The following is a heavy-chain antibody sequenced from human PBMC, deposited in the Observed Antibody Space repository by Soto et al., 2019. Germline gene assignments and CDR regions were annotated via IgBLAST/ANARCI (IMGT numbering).Heavy chain of an antibody. CDR3: ARDIVSVVVPAAIGYMDV. V-gene: IGHV1-69*04. D-gene: IGHD2-2*02. Sequence: SVKVSCKASGYTFTSYTISWVRQAPGQGLEWMGRIIPILGIANYAQKFQGRVTITADKSTSTAYMELSSLRSEDTAVYYCARDIVSVVVPAAIGYMDVWGKGTTVTVSS. J-gene: IGHJ6*03. CDR1: GYTFTSYT. CDR2: IIPILGIA.